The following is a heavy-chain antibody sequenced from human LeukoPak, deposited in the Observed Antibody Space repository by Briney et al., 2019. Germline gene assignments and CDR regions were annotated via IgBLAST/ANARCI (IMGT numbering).Heavy chain of an antibody. CDR1: GFTFSSYW. Sequence: GGSLRLSCAASGFTFSSYWMSWVRQAPGKGLEWVANINQDVSERNYVDSVKGRFTISRDNAKNSLYLRMNSLRAEDTAVYYCARDRGYSTFDFWGQGTMVTVSS. D-gene: IGHD5-18*01. V-gene: IGHV3-7*05. CDR2: INQDVSER. CDR3: ARDRGYSTFDF. J-gene: IGHJ3*01.